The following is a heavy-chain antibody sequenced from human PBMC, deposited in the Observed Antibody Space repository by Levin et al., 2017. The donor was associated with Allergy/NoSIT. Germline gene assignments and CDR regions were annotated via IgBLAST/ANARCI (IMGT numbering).Heavy chain of an antibody. CDR2: INPSGGST. Sequence: ASVKVSCKASGYTFTSYYMHWVRQAPGQGLEWMGIINPSGGSTSYAQKFQGRVTMTRDTSTSTVYMELSSLRSEDTAVYYCARVGYSSGCRYMAVDCYYDYGMDVWGQGTTVTVSS. D-gene: IGHD6-19*01. CDR3: ARVGYSSGCRYMAVDCYYDYGMDV. V-gene: IGHV1-46*01. J-gene: IGHJ6*02. CDR1: GYTFTSYY.